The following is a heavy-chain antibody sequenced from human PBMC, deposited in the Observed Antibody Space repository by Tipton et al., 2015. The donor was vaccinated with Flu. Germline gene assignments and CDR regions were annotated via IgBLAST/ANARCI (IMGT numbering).Heavy chain of an antibody. D-gene: IGHD4-11*01. CDR3: ARRDYSNYVSDPKNWFDP. CDR2: IFHSGNT. J-gene: IGHJ5*02. Sequence: TLSLTCAVSGYSIRSSNYYWGWIRQPPGKGLEWIGNIFHSGNTYHNPSLKSRVTISVDTSKNQFSLRLNSVTAADTAVYYCARRDYSNYVSDPKNWFDPWGQGTLVTVSS. CDR1: GYSIRSSNYY. V-gene: IGHV4-38-2*01.